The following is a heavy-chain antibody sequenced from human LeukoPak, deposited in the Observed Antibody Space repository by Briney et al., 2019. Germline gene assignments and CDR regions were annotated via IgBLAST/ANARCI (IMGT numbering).Heavy chain of an antibody. D-gene: IGHD1-26*01. CDR2: ISWNSGSI. V-gene: IGHV3-9*01. CDR1: GFTFDDYA. J-gene: IGHJ3*02. CDR3: ARDHRPKWELLPPWAFDI. Sequence: PGGSLRLSCAASGFTFDDYAMHWVRQAPGKGLEWVSGISWNSGSIGYADSVKGRFTISRDNSKNTLYLQMNSLRAEDTAVYYCARDHRPKWELLPPWAFDIWGQGTMVTVSS.